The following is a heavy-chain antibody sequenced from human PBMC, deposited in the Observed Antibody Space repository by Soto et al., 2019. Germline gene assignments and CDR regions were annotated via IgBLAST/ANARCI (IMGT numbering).Heavy chain of an antibody. D-gene: IGHD6-13*01. V-gene: IGHV4-31*03. J-gene: IGHJ5*02. CDR3: ARVTTYSSSWYGGWFDP. CDR1: GGSISSGGYY. CDR2: IYYSGST. Sequence: PSETLSLTCTVSGGSISSGGYYWSWIRQHPGKGLEWIGYIYYSGSTYYNPSLKSRVTISIDTSKNQFSLKLTSVTAADTAVYYCARVTTYSSSWYGGWFDPWGQGTLVTVSS.